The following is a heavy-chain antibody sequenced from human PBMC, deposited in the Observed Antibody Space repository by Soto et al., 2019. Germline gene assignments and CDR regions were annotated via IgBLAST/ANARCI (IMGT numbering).Heavy chain of an antibody. CDR3: ANMAYCGGDCYANFDF. D-gene: IGHD2-21*02. CDR2: ISSSSCYI. J-gene: IGHJ3*01. Sequence: GGSLRLSCAASGFTFSSYSMNWVRQAPGKGLEWVSSISSSSCYIYYADSVKGRFTISRDNAKNSLYLQMNSLRAEDSSLYYCANMAYCGGDCYANFDFWGQGTMVTVSS. V-gene: IGHV3-21*01. CDR1: GFTFSSYS.